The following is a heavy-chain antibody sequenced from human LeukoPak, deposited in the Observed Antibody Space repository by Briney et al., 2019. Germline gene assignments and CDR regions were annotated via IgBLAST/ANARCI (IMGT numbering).Heavy chain of an antibody. CDR2: IYPGDSDT. CDR1: LYCVTSYW. J-gene: IGHJ4*02. D-gene: IGHD3-16*01. V-gene: IGHV5-51*07. Sequence: GEPLKISGEGSLYCVTSYWITCAKQIDRKSLGRKGIIYPGDSDTRYSPSFQGQVTISADKSISTAYLQWSSLKASDTAMYYCATPGGLRLGELRDWGQGTLVTVSS. CDR3: ATPGGLRLGELRD.